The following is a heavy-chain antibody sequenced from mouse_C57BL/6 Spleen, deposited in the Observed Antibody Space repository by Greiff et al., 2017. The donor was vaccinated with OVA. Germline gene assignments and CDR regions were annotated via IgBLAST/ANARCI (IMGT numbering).Heavy chain of an antibody. CDR2: ISYDGSN. CDR3: AGLLLGVWFAY. Sequence: EVQLQQSGPGLVKPSQSLSLTCSVTGYSITSGYYWNWIRQFPGNKLEWMGYISYDGSNNYNPSLKNRISITRDTSKNQFFLKLNSVTTEDTATYYCAGLLLGVWFAYWGQGTLVTVSA. V-gene: IGHV3-6*01. D-gene: IGHD1-1*01. CDR1: GYSITSGYY. J-gene: IGHJ3*01.